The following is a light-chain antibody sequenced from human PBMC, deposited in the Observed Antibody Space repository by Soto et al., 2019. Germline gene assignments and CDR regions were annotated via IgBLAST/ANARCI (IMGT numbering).Light chain of an antibody. J-gene: IGLJ3*02. V-gene: IGLV2-14*01. CDR1: SSDVGFYNY. Sequence: QSALTQPASVSGSPGQSITISCTGTSSDVGFYNYVSWYQQHPGTAPKLLIYEVSNRPSGVSNRFSGSKSGNTASLTISVLQAEDEADYHCSSYTRSTTWVFGGGTKLTVL. CDR2: EVS. CDR3: SSYTRSTTWV.